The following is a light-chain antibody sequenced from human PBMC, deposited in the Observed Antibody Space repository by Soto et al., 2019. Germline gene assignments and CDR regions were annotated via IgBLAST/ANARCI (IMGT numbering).Light chain of an antibody. CDR3: SSYTTRSTVV. Sequence: QSVLTQPASVSGSPGQSITLSCTGTSSDLGVFHYVSWYQQHPGKAPKLIIYEVNNRPSGVSHRFSGSNSGNTTSLTISGLQSEDEADYYCSSYTTRSTVVFGGGTKLTVL. V-gene: IGLV2-14*01. CDR1: SSDLGVFHY. J-gene: IGLJ2*01. CDR2: EVN.